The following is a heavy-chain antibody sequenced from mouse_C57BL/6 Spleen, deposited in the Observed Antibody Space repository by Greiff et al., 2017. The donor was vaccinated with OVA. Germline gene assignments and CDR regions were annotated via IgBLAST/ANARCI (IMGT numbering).Heavy chain of an antibody. J-gene: IGHJ2*01. D-gene: IGHD2-13*01. CDR1: GFTFSSYA. Sequence: EVQGVESVGGLVKPGGSLKLSCAASGFTFSSYAMSWVRQTPEKRLEWVATISDGGSYTYYPDNVKGRFTISRDNAKNNLYLQMSHLKSEDTAMYYCARVSDSHYFDYWGQGTTLTVSS. V-gene: IGHV5-4*01. CDR2: ISDGGSYT. CDR3: ARVSDSHYFDY.